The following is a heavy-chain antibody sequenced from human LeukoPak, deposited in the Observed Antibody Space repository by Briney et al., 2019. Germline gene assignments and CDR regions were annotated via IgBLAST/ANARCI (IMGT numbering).Heavy chain of an antibody. Sequence: LTGGSLRLSCAASGFTFSSYAMHWVRQAPGKGLEWVAVISYDGSNKYFADSVKGRFTISRDNSKNALYLQMNSLRAEDTAVYYCARDGDIVVVVAAPTDAYYFDYWGQGTLVTVSS. V-gene: IGHV3-30*01. CDR2: ISYDGSNK. D-gene: IGHD2-15*01. J-gene: IGHJ4*02. CDR3: ARDGDIVVVVAAPTDAYYFDY. CDR1: GFTFSSYA.